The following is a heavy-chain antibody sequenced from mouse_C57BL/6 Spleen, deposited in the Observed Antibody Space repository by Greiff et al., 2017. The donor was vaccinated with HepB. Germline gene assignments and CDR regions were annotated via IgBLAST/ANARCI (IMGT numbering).Heavy chain of an antibody. CDR3: ARSSSGYPFYFDY. J-gene: IGHJ2*01. CDR2: IYPRSGNT. CDR1: GYTFTSYG. Sequence: QVQLKESGAELARPGASVKLSCKASGYTFTSYGISWVKQRTGQGLEWIGEIYPRSGNTYYNEKFKGKATLTADKSSSTAYMELRSLTSEDSAVYFCARSSSGYPFYFDYWGQGTTLTVSS. V-gene: IGHV1-81*01. D-gene: IGHD3-2*02.